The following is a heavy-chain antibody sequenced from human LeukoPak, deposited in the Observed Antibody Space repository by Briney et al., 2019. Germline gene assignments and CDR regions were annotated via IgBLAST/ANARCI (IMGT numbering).Heavy chain of an antibody. V-gene: IGHV3-15*04. CDR3: STYGSGRKFDY. D-gene: IGHD3-10*01. J-gene: IGHJ4*02. Sequence: GGSLRLSCVGSGFSFADAWMSWVRQIPGKGLEWVGRIESKTDGETTDYATPVKDRFIISRDDSTNTLYLQMNSLKSEDTAVYYCSTYGSGRKFDYWGQGTLVTVSS. CDR1: GFSFADAW. CDR2: IESKTDGETT.